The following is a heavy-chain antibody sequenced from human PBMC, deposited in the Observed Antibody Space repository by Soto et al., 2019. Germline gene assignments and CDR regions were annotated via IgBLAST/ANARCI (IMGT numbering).Heavy chain of an antibody. D-gene: IGHD3-16*01. CDR1: GGSISSSNW. V-gene: IGHV4-4*02. J-gene: IGHJ5*02. Sequence: PSETLSLTCAVSGGSISSSNWWSWVRQPPGEGLEGFGVSYHSGSTNYNPSLKSRVTISVDKSKNQFSLKLSSVTAADTAVYYCARPVPLINWFDPWGQGTLVTVSS. CDR3: ARPVPLINWFDP. CDR2: SYHSGST.